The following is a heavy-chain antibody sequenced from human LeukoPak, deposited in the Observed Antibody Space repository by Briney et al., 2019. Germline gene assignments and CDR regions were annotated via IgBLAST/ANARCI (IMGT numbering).Heavy chain of an antibody. CDR2: IYTSGST. V-gene: IGHV4-61*02. D-gene: IGHD6-19*01. CDR1: GGSISSGSYY. J-gene: IGHJ6*02. CDR3: ARDPSIAVAGIYGMDV. Sequence: PSETLSLTCTVSGGSISSGSYYWSWIRQPAGKGLEWIGRIYTSGSTNYNPSLKSRVTISVDTSKNQFSLKLSSMTAADTAVYYCARDPSIAVAGIYGMDVWGQGTTVTVSS.